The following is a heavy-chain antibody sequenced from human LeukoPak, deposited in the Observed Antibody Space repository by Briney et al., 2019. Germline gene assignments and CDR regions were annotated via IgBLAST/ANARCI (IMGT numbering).Heavy chain of an antibody. V-gene: IGHV1-2*06. CDR1: GYTFSGHY. D-gene: IGHD2-15*01. CDR3: AIPNYSDDD. CDR2: INPNSGDT. Sequence: ASVKVSCKASGYTFSGHYILWVRQAPGQGLEWMGRINPNSGDTNYAQKFQGRVTMTRDASISTTYMELSRLTSDDTAVYYCAIPNYSDDDWGQGALVTVSS. J-gene: IGHJ4*02.